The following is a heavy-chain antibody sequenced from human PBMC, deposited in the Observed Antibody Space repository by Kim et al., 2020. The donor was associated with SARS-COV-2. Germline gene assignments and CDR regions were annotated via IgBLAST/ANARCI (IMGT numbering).Heavy chain of an antibody. CDR2: INHSGST. D-gene: IGHD2-2*01. J-gene: IGHJ5*01. CDR1: GGSFSGYY. V-gene: IGHV4-34*01. Sequence: SETLSLTCAVYGGSFSGYYWSWIRQPPGKGLEWIGEINHSGSTNYNPSLKSRVTISVDTSKNQFSLKLSSVTAADTAVYYCARGRYCSSTSCYAFGHNW. CDR3: ARGRYCSSTSCYAFGHNW.